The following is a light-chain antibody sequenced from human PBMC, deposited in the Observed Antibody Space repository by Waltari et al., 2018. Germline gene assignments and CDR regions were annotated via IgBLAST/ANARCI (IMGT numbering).Light chain of an antibody. CDR2: DVT. CDR3: CSYAGSYTYV. CDR1: SSDVGGYNF. Sequence: QSALTQPRSVSGSSGQAVPISCTGTSSDVGGYNFVSWYQQHPGKAPRRMIYDVTKRPSGVPDRFSGSKSGNTASLTISGLQAEDEADYYCCSYAGSYTYVFGTGTKVTVL. J-gene: IGLJ1*01. V-gene: IGLV2-11*01.